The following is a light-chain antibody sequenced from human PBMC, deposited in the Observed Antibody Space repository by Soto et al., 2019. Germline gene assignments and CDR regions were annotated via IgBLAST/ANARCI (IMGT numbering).Light chain of an antibody. CDR1: QSVGSK. CDR3: QQYNNWPQT. CDR2: GAS. Sequence: EIVMTQSPATLSVSPGERATLSCRASQSVGSKLAWYQRKPGQAPRLLFYGASTRATGIPARFSGSGSGTEFTLPINSLQSEDFGVYYCQQYNNWPQTFGQGTKVEIK. V-gene: IGKV3-15*01. J-gene: IGKJ1*01.